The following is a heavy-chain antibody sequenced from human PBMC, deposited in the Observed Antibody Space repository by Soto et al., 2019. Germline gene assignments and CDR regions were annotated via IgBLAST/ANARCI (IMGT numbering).Heavy chain of an antibody. CDR3: VRVEMYAGEFTPYFDR. D-gene: IGHD2-8*01. Sequence: QLHESGPGQVKSSETLSLTCTVSGDSLRSSYHYWGWIRQSPGKGLEWIGSIYYTGNTYYNPSLKSRVSISVDMATNEISLRLRAESVADTAVYYCVRVEMYAGEFTPYFDRWGQAALVTVSS. J-gene: IGHJ4*02. CDR2: IYYTGNT. CDR1: GDSLRSSYHY. V-gene: IGHV4-39*01.